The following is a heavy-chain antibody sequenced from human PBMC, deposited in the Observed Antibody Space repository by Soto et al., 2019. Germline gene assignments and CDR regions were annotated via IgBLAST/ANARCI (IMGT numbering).Heavy chain of an antibody. CDR2: ISGNSSNT. CDR3: ARDHRSPYFDY. Sequence: GGSLRLSCAASGFTFGNYAMNWVRQAPWKGLEWVSSISGNSSNTYYADSVKGRFTISRDNAKNSLYLQMNSLRAEDTAVYYCARDHRSPYFDYWGQGTLVTVSS. J-gene: IGHJ4*02. CDR1: GFTFGNYA. V-gene: IGHV3-21*01.